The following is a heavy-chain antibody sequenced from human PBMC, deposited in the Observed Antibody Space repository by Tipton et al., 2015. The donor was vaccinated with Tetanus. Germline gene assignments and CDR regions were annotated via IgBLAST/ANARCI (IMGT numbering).Heavy chain of an antibody. CDR2: IYYSGST. CDR1: GGSISSSSFY. Sequence: TLSLTCTVSGGSISSSSFYRGWIRQPPGKELEWIGSIYYSGSTYYNPSLKSRVTISVDTSKNQFSLRLSSVTAADTAVYYCARRQTYCTNGFCPFENWGQGTLVTVSS. D-gene: IGHD2-8*01. V-gene: IGHV4-39*01. CDR3: ARRQTYCTNGFCPFEN. J-gene: IGHJ4*02.